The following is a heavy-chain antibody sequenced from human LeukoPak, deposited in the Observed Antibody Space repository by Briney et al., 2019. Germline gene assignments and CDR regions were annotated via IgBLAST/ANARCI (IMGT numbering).Heavy chain of an antibody. CDR1: GYTFTSYG. D-gene: IGHD3-10*01. CDR2: MNPNSGNT. CDR3: ARGHTMVRGVIRENFDY. Sequence: ASVKVSCKACGYTFTSYGISWVRQAPGQGLEWMGWMNPNSGNTGYAQKFQGRVTMTRNTSISTAYMELSSLRSEDTAVYYCARGHTMVRGVIRENFDYWGQGTLVTVSS. J-gene: IGHJ4*02. V-gene: IGHV1-8*02.